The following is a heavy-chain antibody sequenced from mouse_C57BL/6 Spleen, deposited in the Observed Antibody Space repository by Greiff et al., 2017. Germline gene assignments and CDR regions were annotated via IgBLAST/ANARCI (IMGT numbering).Heavy chain of an antibody. Sequence: EVQGVESGGGLVKPGGSLKLSCAASGFPFSDYGMHWVRQAPEKGLEWVAYISSGSSTIYYADTVKGRFTISRDNAKNTLFLQMTSLRSEDTAMYYCANGYYDWFAYWGQGTLVTVSA. D-gene: IGHD2-3*01. CDR3: ANGYYDWFAY. J-gene: IGHJ3*01. V-gene: IGHV5-17*01. CDR1: GFPFSDYG. CDR2: ISSGSSTI.